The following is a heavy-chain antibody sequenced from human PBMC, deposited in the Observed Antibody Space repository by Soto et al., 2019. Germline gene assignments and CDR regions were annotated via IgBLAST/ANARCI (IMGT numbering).Heavy chain of an antibody. Sequence: QVQLQESGPGLVMPSETLSLTCTVSGDSISGSPYFWGWIRQPPGKRLEWSGSIFYDGYTLYTPSLKSRATISVDTSKNQFSLKLTSVAAADTAIYFCARLQAAVPHYWGQGILVTVSS. D-gene: IGHD6-13*01. CDR3: ARLQAAVPHY. CDR2: IFYDGYT. V-gene: IGHV4-39*01. J-gene: IGHJ4*02. CDR1: GDSISGSPYF.